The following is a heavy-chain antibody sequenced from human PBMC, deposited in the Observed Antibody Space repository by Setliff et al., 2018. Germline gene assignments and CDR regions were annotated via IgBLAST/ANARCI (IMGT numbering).Heavy chain of an antibody. Sequence: LSCAASAFTFNKYAVTWLRQAPGKGLEWVSSITVSGHSTYADSVKGRFSISRDNSRNTLYLQMNSLRAEDTASYFCSRDPNGDYVGAFDPWGQGILVTVSS. CDR1: AFTFNKYA. D-gene: IGHD4-17*01. V-gene: IGHV3-23*01. J-gene: IGHJ5*02. CDR3: SRDPNGDYVGAFDP. CDR2: ITVSGHST.